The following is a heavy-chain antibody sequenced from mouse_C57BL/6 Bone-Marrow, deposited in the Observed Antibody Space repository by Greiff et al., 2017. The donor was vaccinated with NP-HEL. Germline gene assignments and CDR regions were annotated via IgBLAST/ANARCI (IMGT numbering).Heavy chain of an antibody. CDR3: AAYDGSTFLAY. CDR2: IWGSGST. Sequence: QVQLKESGPGLVAPSPSLSITCTVSGFSLTSYGVSWVRQPPGQGLEWLGVIWGSGSTNYHSALISRLSISKDNSKSQVFLKLNSLQTDDTATYYGAAYDGSTFLAYWGQGTLVTVSA. V-gene: IGHV2-3*01. J-gene: IGHJ3*01. CDR1: GFSLTSYG. D-gene: IGHD1-1*01.